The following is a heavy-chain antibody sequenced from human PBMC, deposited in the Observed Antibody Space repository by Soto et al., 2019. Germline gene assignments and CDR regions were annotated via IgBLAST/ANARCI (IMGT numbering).Heavy chain of an antibody. V-gene: IGHV4-59*01. CDR3: ARDFSLQGEYNWNYDDYYYYGMDV. CDR2: IYYSGST. J-gene: IGHJ6*02. D-gene: IGHD1-7*01. CDR1: GVSISSYY. Sequence: SETLYLTCNVSGVSISSYYWILLRQPPGKGLEWIGYIYYSGSTNYNPSLKSRVTISVDTSKNQFSLKLSSVTAADTAVYYCARDFSLQGEYNWNYDDYYYYGMDVWGQGTTVTVSS.